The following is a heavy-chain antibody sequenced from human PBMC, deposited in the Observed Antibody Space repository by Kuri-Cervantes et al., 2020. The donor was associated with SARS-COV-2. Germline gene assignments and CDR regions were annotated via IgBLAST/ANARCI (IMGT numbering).Heavy chain of an antibody. V-gene: IGHV3-23*01. CDR1: GFSFSSYA. Sequence: RGSLRPSCAASGFSFSSYAMSWVRHATGKGLEWVSVISGSGTGAYYADSVKGRFTISRDNSKNTLYLQMNSLRDEHTAVYYCARDGVKDDYGFSSYWGQGTLVTVSS. D-gene: IGHD4-17*01. CDR3: ARDGVKDDYGFSSY. J-gene: IGHJ4*02. CDR2: ISGSGTGA.